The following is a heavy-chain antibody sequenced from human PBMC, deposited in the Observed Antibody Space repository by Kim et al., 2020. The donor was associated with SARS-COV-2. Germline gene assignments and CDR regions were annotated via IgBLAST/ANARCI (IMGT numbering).Heavy chain of an antibody. Sequence: SETLSLTCTVSGGSISSGGYYWSWIRQHPGKGLEWIGYIYYSGSTYYNPSLKSRVTISVDTSKNQFSLKLSSVTAADTAVYYCAGFPARGYDSSIYLDVWGQGTTVTVSS. CDR3: AGFPARGYDSSIYLDV. J-gene: IGHJ6*02. CDR1: GGSISSGGYY. D-gene: IGHD3-22*01. V-gene: IGHV4-31*03. CDR2: IYYSGST.